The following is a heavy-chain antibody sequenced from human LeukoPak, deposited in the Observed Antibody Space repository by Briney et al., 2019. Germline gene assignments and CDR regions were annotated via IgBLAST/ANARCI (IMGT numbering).Heavy chain of an antibody. D-gene: IGHD4-11*01. V-gene: IGHV1-8*01. CDR1: TDTFINYD. J-gene: IGHJ4*02. CDR2: MNPNTGNT. Sequence: ASVKVSCKASTDTFINYDINWLRQATGQGLEWIGWMNPNTGNTGYAQNFQSRVTMTRDTSISTAHMELSSLRPEDTAVYYCAVTPSNLSHLDKWGQGTLVTISS. CDR3: AVTPSNLSHLDK.